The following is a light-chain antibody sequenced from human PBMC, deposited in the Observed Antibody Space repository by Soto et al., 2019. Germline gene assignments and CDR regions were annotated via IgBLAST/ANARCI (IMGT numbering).Light chain of an antibody. V-gene: IGKV3-11*01. J-gene: IGKJ4*01. Sequence: EIVLTQSPATLSLSPGERATLSCRASQSISSYLAWYQQKPGQAPRLLIYDASNRATGIPARFSGSGSGTDFTLTISSLEPEDVAVYYCQQRSNWLTFGGGTKVEIE. CDR3: QQRSNWLT. CDR2: DAS. CDR1: QSISSY.